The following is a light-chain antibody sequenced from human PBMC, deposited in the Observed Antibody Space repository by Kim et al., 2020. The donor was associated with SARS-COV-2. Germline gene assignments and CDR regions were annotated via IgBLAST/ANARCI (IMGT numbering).Light chain of an antibody. CDR3: QQYSSHWT. V-gene: IGKV1-5*03. Sequence: SASVGDRVTITCRASQNISIWLAWYRQIPGKAPTLLIYKASSLESEVPLRFSGSGSGTEFTLTISSLQPDDFATYYCQQYSSHWTFGQGTKVDIK. CDR1: QNISIW. CDR2: KAS. J-gene: IGKJ1*01.